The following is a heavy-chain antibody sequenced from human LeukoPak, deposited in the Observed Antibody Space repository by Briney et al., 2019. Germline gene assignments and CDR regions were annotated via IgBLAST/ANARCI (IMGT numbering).Heavy chain of an antibody. V-gene: IGHV4-30-4*08. CDR3: ATTARHCSDY. Sequence: SETLSLTCTVSGGSINTSDYYWSWIRQPPGKGLEWIGYIFYSGNTYYNPSLKSRVIISIDTSKNQFSLRLSSVTAADTAVYYCATTARHCSDYWGQGTLVTVSS. CDR1: GGSINTSDYY. CDR2: IFYSGNT. D-gene: IGHD6-6*01. J-gene: IGHJ4*02.